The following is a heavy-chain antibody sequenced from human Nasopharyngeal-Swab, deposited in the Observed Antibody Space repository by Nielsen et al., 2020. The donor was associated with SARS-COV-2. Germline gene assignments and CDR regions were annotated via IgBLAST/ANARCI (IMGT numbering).Heavy chain of an antibody. J-gene: IGHJ4*02. CDR1: GFTFSSYE. Sequence: SCAASGFTFSSYEMNWVRQAPGKGLEWVSYISSSGSTIYYADSVKGRFTISRDNAKNSLYLQMNSLRAEDTAVYYCAREGGATTELGLLLFVWGQGTLVTVSS. CDR3: AREGGATTELGLLLFV. CDR2: ISSSGSTI. V-gene: IGHV3-48*03. D-gene: IGHD1-26*01.